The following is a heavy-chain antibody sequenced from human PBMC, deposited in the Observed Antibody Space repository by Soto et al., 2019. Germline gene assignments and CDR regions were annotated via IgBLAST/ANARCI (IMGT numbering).Heavy chain of an antibody. J-gene: IGHJ1*01. D-gene: IGHD3-9*01. CDR3: AKDKESYDISS. V-gene: IGHV1-2*02. Sequence: ASVKVSCKASGYTFTGYYLHWVRQAPGQGLECMGWINPNSGGTNYAQKFQGRVTMTRDTCITTAYMELSRLRSDDTAVYYCAKDKESYDISSWGQGTLVTVSS. CDR2: INPNSGGT. CDR1: GYTFTGYY.